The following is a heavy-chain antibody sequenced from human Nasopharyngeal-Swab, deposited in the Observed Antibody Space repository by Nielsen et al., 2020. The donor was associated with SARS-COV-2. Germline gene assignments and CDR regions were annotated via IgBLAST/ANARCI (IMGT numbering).Heavy chain of an antibody. CDR2: IYTSGST. CDR1: GGSISSYY. D-gene: IGHD6-13*01. V-gene: IGHV4-4*07. Sequence: SETLSLTCTVSGGSISSYYWSWIRQPAGKGLEWIERIYTSGSTNYNPSLKSRVTMSVDTSKNQFSLKLSSVTAADTAVYYCARDIAAAGEAYYYYGMDVWGQGTTVTVSS. CDR3: ARDIAAAGEAYYYYGMDV. J-gene: IGHJ6*02.